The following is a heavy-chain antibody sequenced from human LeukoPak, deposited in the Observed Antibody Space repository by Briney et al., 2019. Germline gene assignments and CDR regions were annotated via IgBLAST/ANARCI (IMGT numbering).Heavy chain of an antibody. CDR2: IKTKTAGGTI. CDR3: TTDYYDSSGYVF. J-gene: IGHJ4*02. Sequence: ETLSLTCAVSGGSISSSNWWSWVRQAPGKGLEWVGRIKTKTAGGTIDYAAPVKGRFTISRDDSKNMLYLQMNSLKTEDTAVYFCTTDYYDSSGYVFWGQGTLVTVSS. CDR1: GGSISSSNW. V-gene: IGHV3-15*07. D-gene: IGHD3-22*01.